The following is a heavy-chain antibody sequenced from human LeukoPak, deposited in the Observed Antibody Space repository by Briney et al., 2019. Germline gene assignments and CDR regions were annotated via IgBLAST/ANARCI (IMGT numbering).Heavy chain of an antibody. V-gene: IGHV1-2*02. CDR2: INPTNGDT. Sequence: ASVKVSCKASGYTFSGYYMHWVRQGPGQGLEWMGWINPTNGDTNYAQKFQGRVTMTRDTSISTAYMELNRLRSDDTAVYYCAKHNMAVAGTGLDYWGQGTLVTVSS. D-gene: IGHD6-19*01. J-gene: IGHJ4*02. CDR3: AKHNMAVAGTGLDY. CDR1: GYTFSGYY.